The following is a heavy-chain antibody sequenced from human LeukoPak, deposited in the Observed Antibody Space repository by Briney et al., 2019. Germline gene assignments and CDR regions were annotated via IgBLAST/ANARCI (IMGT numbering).Heavy chain of an antibody. V-gene: IGHV1-18*01. J-gene: IGHJ5*02. CDR1: GYTFTSYG. CDR3: ARDRVGQQLVLQWFDP. D-gene: IGHD6-13*01. CDR2: ISAYNGNT. Sequence: ALVKVSCKASGYTFTSYGISWVRQAPGQGLEWMGWISAYNGNTNYAQKLQGRVTMTTDTSTSTAYMELRSLRSDDTAVYYCARDRVGQQLVLQWFDPWGQGTLVTVSS.